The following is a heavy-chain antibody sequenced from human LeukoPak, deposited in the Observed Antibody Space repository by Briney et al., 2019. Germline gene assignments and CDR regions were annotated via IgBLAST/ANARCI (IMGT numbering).Heavy chain of an antibody. D-gene: IGHD6-19*01. CDR2: INPGGSNR. J-gene: IGHJ4*02. V-gene: IGHV3-48*03. Sequence: GGSLRLSCEASGLTFSSYDMNWVRQAPGKGLEWVSYINPGGSNRFYAGSVKGRFAISRDDAKKSVYLQMNSLRGEDTAVYYCASSLSSGWGPVDDYWGQGIMVTVSS. CDR3: ASSLSSGWGPVDDY. CDR1: GLTFSSYD.